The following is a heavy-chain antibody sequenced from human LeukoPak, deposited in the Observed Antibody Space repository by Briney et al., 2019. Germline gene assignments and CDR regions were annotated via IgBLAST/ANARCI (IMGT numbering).Heavy chain of an antibody. D-gene: IGHD1-26*01. Sequence: GESLKISCKGSGYRFTNYWIGWVRQMPGKGLEWMGVIYPGDSDTRYSPSFQGQVTISADNSISTAHLQWSSLKASDTAMYYCARNGNSGGNYFDYWGQGTLVTVSS. V-gene: IGHV5-51*01. CDR1: GYRFTNYW. CDR3: ARNGNSGGNYFDY. J-gene: IGHJ4*02. CDR2: IYPGDSDT.